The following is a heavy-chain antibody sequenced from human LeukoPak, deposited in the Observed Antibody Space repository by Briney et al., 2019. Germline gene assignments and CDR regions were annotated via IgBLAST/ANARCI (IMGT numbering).Heavy chain of an antibody. Sequence: GGSLRLPCAASGFTFNSYEMQWARGSRGRGLEWVLYISSSGSTIYYADSVKGRFTISRDNAKNSLYLQMNSLRAEDTAVYYCAELGITMIGGVWGKGTTVTISS. CDR2: ISSSGSTI. CDR3: AELGITMIGGV. D-gene: IGHD3-10*02. J-gene: IGHJ6*04. V-gene: IGHV3-48*03. CDR1: GFTFNSYE.